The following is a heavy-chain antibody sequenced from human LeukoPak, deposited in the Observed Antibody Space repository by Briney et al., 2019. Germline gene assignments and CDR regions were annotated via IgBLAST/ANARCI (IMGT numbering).Heavy chain of an antibody. D-gene: IGHD3-10*01. V-gene: IGHV3-23*01. J-gene: IGHJ4*02. CDR1: GFTFSSYA. CDR2: ISGSGGST. CDR3: TKDTGYYGSGSPYYFDY. Sequence: GGSLRLSCAASGFTFSSYAMSWVRQAPGKGLEWVSAISGSGGSTYYADSVKGRFTISRDNSKNTLYLQMNSLRAEDTAVYYCTKDTGYYGSGSPYYFDYWGQGTLVTVSS.